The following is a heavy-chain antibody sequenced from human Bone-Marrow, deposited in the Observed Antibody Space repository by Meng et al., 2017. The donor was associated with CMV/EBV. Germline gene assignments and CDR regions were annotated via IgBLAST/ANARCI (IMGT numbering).Heavy chain of an antibody. J-gene: IGHJ6*02. V-gene: IGHV1-18*01. CDR1: GYTFTSYG. Sequence: ASVKVSCKASGYTFTSYGISWVRQAPGQGLEWMGWISAYNGNTNYAQKLQGRVTMTTDTSTSTAYMELRSLRSDDTAVYYCARLPGYCNSPSCYRYYYYYGMDVWGQGTTVTVSS. D-gene: IGHD2-2*01. CDR3: ARLPGYCNSPSCYRYYYYYGMDV. CDR2: ISAYNGNT.